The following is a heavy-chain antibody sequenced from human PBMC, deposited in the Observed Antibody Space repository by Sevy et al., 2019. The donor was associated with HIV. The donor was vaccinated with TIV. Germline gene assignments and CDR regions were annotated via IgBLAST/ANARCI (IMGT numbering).Heavy chain of an antibody. D-gene: IGHD6-6*01. CDR2: ISGISNYI. CDR1: GFTFSSYS. V-gene: IGHV3-21*01. J-gene: IGHJ3*02. CDR3: ARGVQTYDAFDI. Sequence: GGSLRLSCAASGFTFSSYSMNWVRQAPGKGLEWVSSISGISNYIYYADSVQGRFSISRDNAKDSLYLQINSLRVEDTAKYYCARGVQTYDAFDIWGQGTMVTVSS.